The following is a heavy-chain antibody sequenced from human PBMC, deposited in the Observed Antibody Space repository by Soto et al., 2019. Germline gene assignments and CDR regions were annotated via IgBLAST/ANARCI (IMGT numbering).Heavy chain of an antibody. CDR2: IIPIFGTA. V-gene: IGHV1-69*13. Sequence: SVKVSCKASGGTFSSYAISWVRQAPGQGHEWMGGIIPIFGTANYAQKFQGRVTITADESTSTAYMELSSLRSEDTAVYYCAGSGYYHNSGMDVWAQRTTVTVSS. D-gene: IGHD3-22*01. CDR1: GGTFSSYA. J-gene: IGHJ6*02. CDR3: AGSGYYHNSGMDV.